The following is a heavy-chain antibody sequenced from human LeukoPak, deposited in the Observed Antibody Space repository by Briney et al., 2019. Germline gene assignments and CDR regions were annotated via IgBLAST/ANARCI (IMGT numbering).Heavy chain of an antibody. Sequence: TSETLSLTCTVSGYSISSGYYWGWIRQPPGKGLEWIGSIYHSGSTYYNPSLKSRVTISVDKSKNQFSLKLSSVTAADTAVYYCASSPYSSGWYPFDYWGQGTLVTVSS. V-gene: IGHV4-38-2*02. D-gene: IGHD6-19*01. CDR3: ASSPYSSGWYPFDY. CDR2: IYHSGST. J-gene: IGHJ4*02. CDR1: GYSISSGYY.